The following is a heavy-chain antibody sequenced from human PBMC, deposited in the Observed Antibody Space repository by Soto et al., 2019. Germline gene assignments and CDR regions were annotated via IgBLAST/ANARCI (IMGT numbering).Heavy chain of an antibody. Sequence: QVQLVQSGAEVKKPGSSVKVSCKASGGTFSSYAISWVRQAPGQGLEWMGGIIPIFGTANYAQKFQGRVTITADESTSTAYMELSSLRSEDTAVYYCARDGGMYYYDSSGYYPYYFDYWGKGTLVTVSS. CDR3: ARDGGMYYYDSSGYYPYYFDY. V-gene: IGHV1-69*01. CDR1: GGTFSSYA. CDR2: IIPIFGTA. D-gene: IGHD3-22*01. J-gene: IGHJ4*02.